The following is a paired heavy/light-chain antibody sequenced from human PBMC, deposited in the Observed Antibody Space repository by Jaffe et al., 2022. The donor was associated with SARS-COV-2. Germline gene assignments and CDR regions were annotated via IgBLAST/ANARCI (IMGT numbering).Heavy chain of an antibody. J-gene: IGHJ6*03. V-gene: IGHV1-69*06. CDR2: IIPFFGTA. CDR1: GGTFSNFG. D-gene: IGHD2-2*01. Sequence: QVQLVQSGAEVKKPGSSVKVSCKASGGTFSNFGISWVRQAPGQGLQWMGGIIPFFGTATYAQNFQDRVTITADKSTNTAYMELSSLRPEDTAVFFCARAQNQEVDGDYYFYSYMDVWGKGTTVTVSS. CDR3: ARAQNQEVDGDYYFYSYMDV.
Light chain of an antibody. CDR3: QSYDSSLSSSYV. CDR1: SSNIGAGYD. V-gene: IGLV1-40*01. Sequence: QSVLTQPPSVSGAPGQRVTISCTGSSSNIGAGYDVHWYQQLPGTAPKLLIYANTNRPSGVPDRFSGSKSGTSASLAITGLQAEDEADYYCQSYDSSLSSSYVFGTGTKVTVL. CDR2: ANT. J-gene: IGLJ1*01.